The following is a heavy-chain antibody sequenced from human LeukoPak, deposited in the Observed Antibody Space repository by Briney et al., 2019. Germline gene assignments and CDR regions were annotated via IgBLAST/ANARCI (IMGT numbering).Heavy chain of an antibody. V-gene: IGHV3-64*01. D-gene: IGHD3-10*01. CDR2: ISANGRNT. CDR3: AKGTMGRGFGY. Sequence: PGGSLRLSCAASGFIVSSYSMHWVRQAPGKGLEFVSAISANGRNTYYASSVKGRFTTSRDNSKNTLYLQMNSLRAEDTAVYYCAKGTMGRGFGYWGQGTLVTVSS. CDR1: GFIVSSYS. J-gene: IGHJ4*02.